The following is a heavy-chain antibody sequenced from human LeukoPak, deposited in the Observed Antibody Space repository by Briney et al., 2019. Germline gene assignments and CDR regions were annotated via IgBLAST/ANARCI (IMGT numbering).Heavy chain of an antibody. CDR2: IWYDGSNK. Sequence: GRSLRLSCAASGFTFSSYGMHWVRQAPGKGLEWVAIIWYDGSNKYYADSVKGRFTISRDNSKNTLYLQMNSLRAEDTAVYYCARQQYYYDSSGPDYYYYYYMDVWGKGTTVTVSS. CDR3: ARQQYYYDSSGPDYYYYYYMDV. CDR1: GFTFSSYG. D-gene: IGHD3-22*01. V-gene: IGHV3-33*01. J-gene: IGHJ6*03.